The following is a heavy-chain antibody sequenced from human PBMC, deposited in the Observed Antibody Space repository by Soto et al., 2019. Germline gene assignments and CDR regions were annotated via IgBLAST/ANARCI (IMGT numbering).Heavy chain of an antibody. CDR3: ARDDYPSEYYYYYYVMDV. D-gene: IGHD4-17*01. Sequence: ASVKVSCKASGYTFTSYVISWVRQAPGQGLERMGWISAYNGNTNYAQKLQGRVTMTTDTSTSTAYMELRSLRSDDTAVYYCARDDYPSEYYYYYYVMDVWGQGTTVSVSS. CDR1: GYTFTSYV. V-gene: IGHV1-18*01. J-gene: IGHJ6*02. CDR2: ISAYNGNT.